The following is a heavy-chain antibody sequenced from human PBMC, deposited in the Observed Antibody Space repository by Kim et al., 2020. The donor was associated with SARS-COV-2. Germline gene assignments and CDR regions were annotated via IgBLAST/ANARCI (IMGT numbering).Heavy chain of an antibody. CDR1: GFTFSNYA. J-gene: IGHJ4*02. D-gene: IGHD3-22*01. Sequence: GGSLRLSCAASGFTFSNYAMDWVRQAPGEGLEWVSTISGNGGDTYYADSVRGRFTVSRDNFKNTLYLQMNSLRAEDTGVYYCAKVMTQHIIVVCDYWGQGTLVTVSS. CDR3: AKVMTQHIIVVCDY. CDR2: ISGNGGDT. V-gene: IGHV3-23*01.